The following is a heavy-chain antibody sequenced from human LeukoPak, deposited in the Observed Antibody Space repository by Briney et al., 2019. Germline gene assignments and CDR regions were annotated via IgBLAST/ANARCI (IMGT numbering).Heavy chain of an antibody. CDR3: ARIGTYYDILTGAEYNWFDP. CDR2: INHSGST. Sequence: SETLSLTCAVYGGSFSGYYWSWIRQPPGKGLEWIGEINHSGSTNYNPSLKSRVTISVDTSKNQFSLKLSSVTAADTAVHYCARIGTYYDILTGAEYNWFDPWGQGTLVTVSS. V-gene: IGHV4-34*01. J-gene: IGHJ5*02. CDR1: GGSFSGYY. D-gene: IGHD3-9*01.